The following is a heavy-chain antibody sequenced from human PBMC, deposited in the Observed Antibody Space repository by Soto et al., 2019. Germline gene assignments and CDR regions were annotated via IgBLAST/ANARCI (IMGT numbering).Heavy chain of an antibody. V-gene: IGHV4-30-2*05. CDR3: ARVQSP. Sequence: PSETRCLTCAVSGGSISRGGYSWSWIRQPPGKGLEWSGYIYHSGSTYYNPSLKSRVTISVDTSKNQFSLKLTSVTAADTAVYYCARVQSPWGQGTLVTVSS. J-gene: IGHJ5*02. CDR2: IYHSGST. CDR1: GGSISRGGYS.